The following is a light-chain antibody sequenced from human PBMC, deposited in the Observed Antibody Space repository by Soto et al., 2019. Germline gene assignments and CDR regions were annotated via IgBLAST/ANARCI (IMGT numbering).Light chain of an antibody. Sequence: QSALTQPVSVSGSPGQSITVSCTGTSSDVGGYNYVSWYQQHPGKAPRLMIYDVTNRPSGVSDRFSGSKSGNTASLTISGLQAEDEADYYCSSYRRGSTYVFGTGTQLTVL. J-gene: IGLJ1*01. CDR1: SSDVGGYNY. V-gene: IGLV2-14*03. CDR3: SSYRRGSTYV. CDR2: DVT.